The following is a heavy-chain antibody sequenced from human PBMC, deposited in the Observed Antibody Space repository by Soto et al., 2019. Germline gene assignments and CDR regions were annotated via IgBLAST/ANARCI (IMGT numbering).Heavy chain of an antibody. V-gene: IGHV3-7*01. Sequence: EVQLVESGGGLVQPGGSLRLSCAASGFTFSSYWMSWVRQAPGKGLEWVANIKQDGSEKFYVDSVKGRFTISRDNAKNSLYLQMNSLRVEDTAVYYCAREGRGNWNKGYWGQGTLVTVSS. J-gene: IGHJ4*02. D-gene: IGHD1-1*01. CDR2: IKQDGSEK. CDR3: AREGRGNWNKGY. CDR1: GFTFSSYW.